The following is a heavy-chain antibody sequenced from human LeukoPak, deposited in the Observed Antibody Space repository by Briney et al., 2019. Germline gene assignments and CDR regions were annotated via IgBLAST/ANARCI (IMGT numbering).Heavy chain of an antibody. Sequence: GRSLRLSCAASGFTFSSYAMHWVRQAPGKGLEWVAVISYDGSNKYYADSVKGRFTISRDNAKNSLYLQMNSLRAEDTAVYYCARQNSSSWYHYYYYYYGMDVWGKGTTVTVSS. CDR3: ARQNSSSWYHYYYYYYGMDV. J-gene: IGHJ6*04. V-gene: IGHV3-30-3*01. CDR2: ISYDGSNK. CDR1: GFTFSSYA. D-gene: IGHD6-13*01.